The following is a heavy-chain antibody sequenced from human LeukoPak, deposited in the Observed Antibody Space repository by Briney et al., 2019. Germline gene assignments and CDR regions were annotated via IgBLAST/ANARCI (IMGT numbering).Heavy chain of an antibody. Sequence: PGGSLRLSCAASGFTFSSYGMSWVRQAPGKVLEWVSAISGSGGSTYYADSVKGRFTISRDNSKNTLYLQMNSLRAEDTAVYYCAKTGRITMIVVADFDYWGQGTLVTVSS. CDR2: ISGSGGST. V-gene: IGHV3-23*01. J-gene: IGHJ4*02. CDR1: GFTFSSYG. CDR3: AKTGRITMIVVADFDY. D-gene: IGHD3-22*01.